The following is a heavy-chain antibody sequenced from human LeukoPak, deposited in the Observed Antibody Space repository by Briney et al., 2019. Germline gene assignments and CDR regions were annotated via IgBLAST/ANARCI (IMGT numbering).Heavy chain of an antibody. D-gene: IGHD3-22*01. Sequence: GGSLRLSCAASGSTFSSYATSWVHQAPGKGLEWVSTISGSDGSTYYADSVKGRFTISRDNSKNTLYLQMNSLRAEDTAVYYCAKDRLSVYYYDSSGYYYFDYWGQGTLVTVSS. CDR2: ISGSDGST. CDR3: AKDRLSVYYYDSSGYYYFDY. J-gene: IGHJ4*02. V-gene: IGHV3-23*01. CDR1: GSTFSSYA.